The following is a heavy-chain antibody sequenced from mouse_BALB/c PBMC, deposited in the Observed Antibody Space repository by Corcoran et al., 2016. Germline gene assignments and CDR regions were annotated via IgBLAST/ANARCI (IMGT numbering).Heavy chain of an antibody. J-gene: IGHJ2*01. Sequence: QIQLVQSGPELKKPGETVKISCKASGYTFTNYGMNWVKQAPGKGLKWMGWVNTYAGEPKYADDFKGRFAVSLETSVSPAYLQINNLKNEDMSTYFWARGDSSNFDYWGQGTTLTVSS. CDR3: ARGDSSNFDY. V-gene: IGHV9-1*02. CDR1: GYTFTNYG. CDR2: VNTYAGEP. D-gene: IGHD3-3*01.